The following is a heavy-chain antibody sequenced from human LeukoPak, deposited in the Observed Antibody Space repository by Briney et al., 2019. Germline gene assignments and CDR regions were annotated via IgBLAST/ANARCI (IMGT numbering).Heavy chain of an antibody. D-gene: IGHD1-14*01. CDR2: INLGGTEK. CDR3: TRDSPESDSFAYDY. CDR1: GFTFRSYW. V-gene: IGHV3-7*01. J-gene: IGHJ4*02. Sequence: GGSLRLSCAASGFTFRSYWLSWVRQAPGKGLEWVASINLGGTEKSYVDSVKGRFTISRDNAKNSLYLQMRSLRGEDTAIYYCTRDSPESDSFAYDYWGQGTLVTVSS.